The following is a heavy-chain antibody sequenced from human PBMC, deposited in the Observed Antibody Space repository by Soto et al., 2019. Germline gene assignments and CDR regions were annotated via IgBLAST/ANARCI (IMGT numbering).Heavy chain of an antibody. D-gene: IGHD3-9*01. CDR2: INAGNGNT. Sequence: GASVKVSCKASGYTFTSYAMHWVRQAPGQRLERMGWINAGNGNTKYSQKFQGRVTITRDTSASTAYMELSSLRSEDTAVYYCARDLGMLRYFDWFHDRGVWFDPWGQGTLVTVSS. CDR3: ARDLGMLRYFDWFHDRGVWFDP. V-gene: IGHV1-3*01. CDR1: GYTFTSYA. J-gene: IGHJ5*02.